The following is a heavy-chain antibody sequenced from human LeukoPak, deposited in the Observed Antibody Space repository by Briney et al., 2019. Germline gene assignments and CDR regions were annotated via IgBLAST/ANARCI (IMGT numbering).Heavy chain of an antibody. J-gene: IGHJ4*02. CDR3: ARLADYDSSGYFDY. CDR2: IRQDGSEK. D-gene: IGHD3-22*01. Sequence: PGGSLRLSCAASGFTFSSYWMIWVRQAPGKGLEWVANIRQDGSEKYYVASVRGRFTIPRDNAKNSLYLQMNSLRGEDTAVYYCARLADYDSSGYFDYWGQGTLVTVSS. V-gene: IGHV3-7*01. CDR1: GFTFSSYW.